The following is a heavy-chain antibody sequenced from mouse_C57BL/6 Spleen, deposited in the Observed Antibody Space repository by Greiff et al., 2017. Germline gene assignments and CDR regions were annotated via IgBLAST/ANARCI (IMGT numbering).Heavy chain of an antibody. Sequence: VQLQQPGAELVRPGSSVKLSCKASGYTFTSYWMHWVKQRPIQGLEWIGNIDPSDSETHYNQKFKDKATLTVDKSSSTAYMQLSSLTSEDSAVYYCARPSGTGYAMDYWGQGTSVTVSS. J-gene: IGHJ4*01. CDR3: ARPSGTGYAMDY. CDR1: GYTFTSYW. D-gene: IGHD4-1*01. V-gene: IGHV1-52*01. CDR2: IDPSDSET.